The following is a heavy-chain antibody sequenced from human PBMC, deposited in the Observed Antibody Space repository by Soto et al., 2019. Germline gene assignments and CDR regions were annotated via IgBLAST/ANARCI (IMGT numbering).Heavy chain of an antibody. J-gene: IGHJ4*02. CDR1: GFTFSTYW. V-gene: IGHV3-74*01. D-gene: IGHD1-7*01. Sequence: GGSLRLSCVASGFTFSTYWMHWVRQAPGKGLVWVSRSNSDGSSTIYADSAKGRFTISRDNARNTLYLQMNSLRAEDTAVYYCARDRAVEGTTNDFDYWGQGALVTVSS. CDR3: ARDRAVEGTTNDFDY. CDR2: SNSDGSST.